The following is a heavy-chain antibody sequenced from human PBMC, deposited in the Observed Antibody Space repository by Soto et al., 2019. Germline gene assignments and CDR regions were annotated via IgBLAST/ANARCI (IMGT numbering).Heavy chain of an antibody. CDR2: INGDGSST. J-gene: IGHJ4*02. D-gene: IGHD2-21*02. CDR1: GFTFSSYW. CDR3: ARDVQLCGGDCTRVFDY. V-gene: IGHV3-74*01. Sequence: GGSLRLSCAASGFTFSSYWMHWVRQAPGKGLVWVSRINGDGSSTSYADSVKGRFTISRDNAKNTLYLQMNSLRAEDTAVYYCARDVQLCGGDCTRVFDYWGQGTLVTVSS.